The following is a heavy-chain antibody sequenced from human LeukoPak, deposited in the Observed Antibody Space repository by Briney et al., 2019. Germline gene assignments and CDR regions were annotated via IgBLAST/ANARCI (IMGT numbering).Heavy chain of an antibody. Sequence: PGGSLRLSCAASGFTFSSYSMNWVRQAPGKGLEWVSSISSSSSYIYYADSVKGRFTISRDNAKNSLYLQMNSPRAEDTAVYYCARDYGDYGGLGYWGQGTLVTVSS. CDR3: ARDYGDYGGLGY. CDR2: ISSSSSYI. D-gene: IGHD4-17*01. J-gene: IGHJ4*02. V-gene: IGHV3-21*01. CDR1: GFTFSSYS.